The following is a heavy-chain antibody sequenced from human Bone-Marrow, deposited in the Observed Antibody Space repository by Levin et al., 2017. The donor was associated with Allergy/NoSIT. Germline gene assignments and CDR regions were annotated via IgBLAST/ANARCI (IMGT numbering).Heavy chain of an antibody. CDR3: AKDGRYSGWILSGTSDI. V-gene: IGHV3-30*18. CDR1: GLTFSNYA. D-gene: IGHD6-19*01. J-gene: IGHJ3*02. CDR2: ISYDGSDK. Sequence: LSLTCAVSGLTFSNYAMNWVRQAPGKGLEWVAVISYDGSDKYYADSVKGRFTISRDNSKNMLYLQMNSLRAEDTAVYYCAKDGRYSGWILSGTSDIWGQGTMVTVSS.